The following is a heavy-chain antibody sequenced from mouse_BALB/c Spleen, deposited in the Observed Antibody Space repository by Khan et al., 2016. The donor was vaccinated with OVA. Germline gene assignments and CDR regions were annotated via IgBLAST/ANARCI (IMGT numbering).Heavy chain of an antibody. CDR2: IAPGSGST. CDR1: GYTFTSYW. CDR3: ARENYDGSSCYAMDY. D-gene: IGHD1-1*01. V-gene: IGHV1S41*01. Sequence: DLVKPGASVKLSCKASGYTFTSYWINWIKQRPGQGLEWIGRIAPGSGSTDYNEMFKGKATLTVDKSSSTVYIQLSSLSSEDSAVYFWARENYDGSSCYAMDYWGKGTSVTVSS. J-gene: IGHJ4*01.